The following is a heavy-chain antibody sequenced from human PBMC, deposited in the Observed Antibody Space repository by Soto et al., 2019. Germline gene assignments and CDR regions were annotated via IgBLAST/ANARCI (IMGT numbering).Heavy chain of an antibody. V-gene: IGHV2-5*01. CDR1: GFSLSTSGVG. D-gene: IGHD2-15*01. Sequence: QITLEESGPTLVKPTQTLTLTCSFSGFSLSTSGVGVEWLRQPPGKALEWLALVYSNDDKRYSPSEKRRVSITKDITKIRVIFTMTTVEPGEPATHYCGHRLDVGSHSLWGQGTMVTVSS. J-gene: IGHJ3*01. CDR2: VYSNDDK. CDR3: GHRLDVGSHSL.